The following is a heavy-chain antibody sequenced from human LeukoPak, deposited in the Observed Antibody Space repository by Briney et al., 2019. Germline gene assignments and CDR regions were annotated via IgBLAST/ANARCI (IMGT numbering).Heavy chain of an antibody. CDR2: TYYRSKRYN. J-gene: IGHJ5*02. V-gene: IGHV6-1*01. CDR3: ARDPGSSWYVHPNWFDP. D-gene: IGHD6-13*01. CDR1: GDSVSSNSAA. Sequence: SQTLSLTCAISGDSVSSNSAAWNWIRQSPSRGLEWLGRTYYRSKRYNDYAVSVKSRITINPDTSKNQFSLQLNSVTPEDTAVYYCARDPGSSWYVHPNWFDPWGQGTLVTVSS.